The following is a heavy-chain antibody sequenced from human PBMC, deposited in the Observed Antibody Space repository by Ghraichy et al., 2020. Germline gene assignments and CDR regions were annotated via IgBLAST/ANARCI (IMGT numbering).Heavy chain of an antibody. V-gene: IGHV3-30*03. J-gene: IGHJ4*02. CDR3: AATFNYYDSSGPVDY. Sequence: GGSLRLSCAASGFTFSIYGMHWVRQAPGKGLEWVAVISYDGSNKYYADSVKGRFTISRDNSKNTLYLQMNSLRAEDTAMYYCAATFNYYDSSGPVDYWGQGTLVTVSS. CDR1: GFTFSIYG. CDR2: ISYDGSNK. D-gene: IGHD3-22*01.